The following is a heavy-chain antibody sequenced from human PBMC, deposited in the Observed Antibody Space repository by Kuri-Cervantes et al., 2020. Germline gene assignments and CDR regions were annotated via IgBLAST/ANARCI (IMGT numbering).Heavy chain of an antibody. CDR2: IYHSGST. CDR3: ARRDYYFDY. CDR1: GGSISSGGYS. V-gene: IGHV4-30-2*01. Sequence: SQTLSLTCAVSGGSISSGGYSWSWIRQPPGKGLEWIGYIYHSGSTNYNPSLKSRVTISVDTSKNQFSLKLSSVTAADTAVYYCARRDYYFDYWGQGTLVTVSS. J-gene: IGHJ4*02.